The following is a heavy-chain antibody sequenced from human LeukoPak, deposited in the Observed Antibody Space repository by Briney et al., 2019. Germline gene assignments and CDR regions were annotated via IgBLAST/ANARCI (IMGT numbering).Heavy chain of an antibody. CDR2: ISAYNGNT. CDR3: AIFPDGGYANWFDP. CDR1: GYTFTNYG. J-gene: IGHJ5*02. D-gene: IGHD5-12*01. V-gene: IGHV1-18*01. Sequence: GASVKVSCKASGYTFTNYGITWVRQAPGQGLEWMGWISAYNGNTNYAQKLQGRVTMTTDTSTSTAYMELRSLRSDDTAVYYCAIFPDGGYANWFDPWGQGTLVTVSS.